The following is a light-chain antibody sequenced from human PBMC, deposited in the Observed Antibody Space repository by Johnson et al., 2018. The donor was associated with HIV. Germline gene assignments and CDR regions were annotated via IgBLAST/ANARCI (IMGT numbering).Light chain of an antibody. CDR3: GTWDNGLSAYV. J-gene: IGLJ1*01. Sequence: QSVLTQPPSASGTPGQRVTISCSGSSSNIGSNTVNWYQQLPGTAPKLLIYSNNQRPSGIPDRFSGSKSGTSATLGITGLQTGDEADYYCGTWDNGLSAYVFGTGTKVTVL. V-gene: IGLV1-44*01. CDR2: SNN. CDR1: SSNIGSNT.